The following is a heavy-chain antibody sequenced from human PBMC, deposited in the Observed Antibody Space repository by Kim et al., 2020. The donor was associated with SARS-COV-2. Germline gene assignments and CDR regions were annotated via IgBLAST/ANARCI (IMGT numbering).Heavy chain of an antibody. V-gene: IGHV4-59*01. D-gene: IGHD3-22*01. J-gene: IGHJ4*02. CDR3: ARDRNFYYYDRSGYDL. CDR1: GGSISSYY. Sequence: SETLSLTCTVSGGSISSYYWSWIRQPPGKGLEWIGYIYYSGSTNYNPSLKSRVTISVDTSKNQFSLKLSSVTAADTAVYYCARDRNFYYYDRSGYDLWGQGTLVTVSS. CDR2: IYYSGST.